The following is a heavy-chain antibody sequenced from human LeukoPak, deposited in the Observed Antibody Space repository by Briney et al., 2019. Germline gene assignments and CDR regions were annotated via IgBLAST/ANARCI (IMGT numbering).Heavy chain of an antibody. CDR2: ISGNSPTT. CDR3: AKGAASYSSRYLNRIFDS. J-gene: IGHJ4*02. D-gene: IGHD6-25*01. V-gene: IGHV3-23*01. CDR1: RLTLTTFD. Sequence: PGGALRLSCTPSRLTLTTFDMFCGRHAPGGGLERGSIISGNSPTTLYADYVKGRFSISRDDLKHTIYLQMNSLRAEDTAFYYCAKGAASYSSRYLNRIFDSWGQGTLVTVSS.